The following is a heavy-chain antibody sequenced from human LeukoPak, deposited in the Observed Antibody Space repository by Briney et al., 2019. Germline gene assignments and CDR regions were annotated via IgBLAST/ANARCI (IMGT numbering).Heavy chain of an antibody. D-gene: IGHD3-9*01. CDR2: INHSGST. Sequence: PSETLSLTCAVYGGSFSGYYWTWIRQPPGKGLEWIGEINHSGSTNYNPSLKSRVTISVDTSKNRFSLKLSSVTAADTAVYNCANTRYYDILTGYWVYTMDVWGQGTTVIVSS. CDR3: ANTRYYDILTGYWVYTMDV. J-gene: IGHJ6*02. CDR1: GGSFSGYY. V-gene: IGHV4-34*01.